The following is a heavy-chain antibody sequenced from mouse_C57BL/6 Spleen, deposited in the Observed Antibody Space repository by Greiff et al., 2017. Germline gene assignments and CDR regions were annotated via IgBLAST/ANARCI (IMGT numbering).Heavy chain of an antibody. V-gene: IGHV1-15*01. Sequence: QVQLQQSGAELVRPGASVTLSCKASGYTFTDYEMNWVKQTPVHGLEWIGAIDPETGGTAYNQKFKGKAILTADKSSSTAYMELRSLASEDSAVSYCTRGGLLRSASYARDYWGQGTSVTVSS. D-gene: IGHD1-1*01. CDR3: TRGGLLRSASYARDY. CDR2: IDPETGGT. CDR1: GYTFTDYE. J-gene: IGHJ4*01.